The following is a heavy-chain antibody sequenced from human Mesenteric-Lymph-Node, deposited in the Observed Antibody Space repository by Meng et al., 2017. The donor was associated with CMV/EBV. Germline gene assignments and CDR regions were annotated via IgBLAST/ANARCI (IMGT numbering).Heavy chain of an antibody. CDR2: ISSSSSYI. CDR3: ARASVGNMVRGVITY. CDR1: GFTFSSYS. V-gene: IGHV3-21*01. D-gene: IGHD3-10*01. Sequence: SGFTFSSYSMDWVRQAPGKGLEWVSCISSSSSYIYYADSVKGRFTISRDNAKNSLYLQMNSLRAEDTAVYYCARASVGNMVRGVITYWGQGTLVTVSS. J-gene: IGHJ4*02.